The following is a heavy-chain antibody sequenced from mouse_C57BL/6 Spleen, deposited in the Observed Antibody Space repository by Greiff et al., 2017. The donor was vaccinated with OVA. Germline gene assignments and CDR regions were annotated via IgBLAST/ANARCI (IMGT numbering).Heavy chain of an antibody. CDR3: AYSNYDYFDY. D-gene: IGHD2-5*01. CDR2: INPNNGGT. CDR1: GYTFTDYY. Sequence: VQLQQSGPELVKPGASVKISCKASGYTFTDYYMNWVKQSHGKSLEWIGDINPNNGGTSYNQKFKGKATLTVDKSSSTAYMELRSLTSEDSAVYYCAYSNYDYFDYWGQGTTLTVSS. J-gene: IGHJ2*01. V-gene: IGHV1-26*01.